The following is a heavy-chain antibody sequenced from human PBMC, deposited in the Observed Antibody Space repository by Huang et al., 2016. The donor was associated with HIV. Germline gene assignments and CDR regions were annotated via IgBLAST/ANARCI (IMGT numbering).Heavy chain of an antibody. CDR1: EFSFSNYA. CDR3: ARDRGSSWYRYYYMDV. CDR2: ISNDGSNK. Sequence: QVQLVESGGGVVQPGRSLRLSCAALEFSFSNYAMDWVGQAPGKGLVWVAVISNDGSNKYYADSVKGRFTISRDNSKNTLYLQMSSLRADDTAVYYCARDRGSSWYRYYYMDVWGKGTTVTVSS. V-gene: IGHV3-30-3*01. D-gene: IGHD6-13*01. J-gene: IGHJ6*03.